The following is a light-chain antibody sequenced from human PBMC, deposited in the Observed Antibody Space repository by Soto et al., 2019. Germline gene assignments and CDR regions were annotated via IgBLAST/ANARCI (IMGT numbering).Light chain of an antibody. J-gene: IGKJ1*01. CDR1: QSVSNN. CDR3: QQNKNWLPWT. V-gene: IGKV3-15*01. CDR2: DAS. Sequence: ILMTQSPATLSVSPGERATLSCRASQSVSNNLAWYQQKPGQAPRLLIYDASTRATGIPARFSGSGSGTEFTLTISGLQSADFAVYYRQQNKNWLPWTLGQWTKYEVK.